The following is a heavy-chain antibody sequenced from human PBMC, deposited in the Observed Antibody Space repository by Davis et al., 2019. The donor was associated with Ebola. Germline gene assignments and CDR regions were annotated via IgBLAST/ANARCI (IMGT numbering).Heavy chain of an antibody. CDR2: IDQDGTRT. V-gene: IGHV3-74*01. J-gene: IGHJ4*02. CDR1: GFNFRKYW. Sequence: PGGSLRLSCAASGFNFRKYWLHWVRQAPGKGLVWVSRIDQDGTRTVYADSVKGRFTISRDNSKNTLYLQVNSLRVEDTAVYYCATRGYSSGWPDYWGQGTLVIVSS. D-gene: IGHD6-19*01. CDR3: ATRGYSSGWPDY.